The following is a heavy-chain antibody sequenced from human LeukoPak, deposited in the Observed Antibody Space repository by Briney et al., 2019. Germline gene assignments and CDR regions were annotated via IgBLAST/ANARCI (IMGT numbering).Heavy chain of an antibody. V-gene: IGHV3-11*04. J-gene: IGHJ4*02. CDR2: ISSSGSTI. CDR1: GFTFSDYY. CDR3: ARVRMTTVTVYYFDY. D-gene: IGHD4-17*01. Sequence: GGSLRLSCAASGFTFSDYYMSWIRQAPGKGLEWVSYISSSGSTIYCADSVKGRFTISRDNAKNSLYLQMNSLRAEDTAVYYCARVRMTTVTVYYFDYWGQGTLVTVSS.